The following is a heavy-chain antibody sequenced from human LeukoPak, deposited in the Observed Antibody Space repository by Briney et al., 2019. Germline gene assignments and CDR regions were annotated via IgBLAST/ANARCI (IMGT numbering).Heavy chain of an antibody. D-gene: IGHD2-2*01. CDR3: ATVGVVVPAAMAY. V-gene: IGHV3-30*03. Sequence: GRSLRLSCAASGFTFSSYGMHWVRQAPGKGLEWVAVISYDGSNKYYADSVKGRFTISRDNSKNTLYLQMNSLRAEDTAVYYCATVGVVVPAAMAYWRQGTLVTVSS. CDR2: ISYDGSNK. CDR1: GFTFSSYG. J-gene: IGHJ4*02.